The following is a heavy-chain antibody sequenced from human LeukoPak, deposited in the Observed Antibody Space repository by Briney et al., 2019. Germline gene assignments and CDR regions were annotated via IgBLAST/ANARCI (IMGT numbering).Heavy chain of an antibody. CDR2: ISTSGFTI. V-gene: IGHV3-48*04. D-gene: IGHD1-1*01. CDR3: ARQSSIWNDGTNTDFNY. Sequence: GGSLRLSCAASGFSFSSYGMHWVRQAPGKGLEWISYISTSGFTIYYADSVEGRFTISRDNAKNSLSLQMNSLRAEDTAVYYCARQSSIWNDGTNTDFNYWGQGTLVTVSS. J-gene: IGHJ4*02. CDR1: GFSFSSYG.